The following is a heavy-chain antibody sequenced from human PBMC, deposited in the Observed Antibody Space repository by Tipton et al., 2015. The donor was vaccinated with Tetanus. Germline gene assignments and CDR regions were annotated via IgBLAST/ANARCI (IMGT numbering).Heavy chain of an antibody. Sequence: SGFTFSSYGMHWVRQAPGKGLEWVAVIWSDGSNTYYADSVRGRFTISRDNSKNTLYLQMNSLRAEDTAVYYCARSYDSSGYPGYWGQGTLVTVSS. CDR3: ARSYDSSGYPGY. J-gene: IGHJ4*02. V-gene: IGHV3-33*01. CDR2: IWSDGSNT. CDR1: GFTFSSYG. D-gene: IGHD3-22*01.